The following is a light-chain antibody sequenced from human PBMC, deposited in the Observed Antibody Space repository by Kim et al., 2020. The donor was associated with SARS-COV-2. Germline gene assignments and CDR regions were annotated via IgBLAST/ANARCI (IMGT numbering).Light chain of an antibody. CDR1: NIGSKN. Sequence: SYELTQPPSVSVALGQTARITCGGNNIGSKNVHWYQQKPGQAPVLVIYRDSNRPSGIPERFSGSNSGNTATLTISRAQAGDEAEYYCQGWDSSLVVFGGG. CDR2: RDS. J-gene: IGLJ2*01. V-gene: IGLV3-9*01. CDR3: QGWDSSLVV.